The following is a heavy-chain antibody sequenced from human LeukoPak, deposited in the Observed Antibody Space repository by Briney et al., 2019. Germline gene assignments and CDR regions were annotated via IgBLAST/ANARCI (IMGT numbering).Heavy chain of an antibody. V-gene: IGHV4-4*07. Sequence: SETLSLTCTVSGGSISNYYWSWIRQPAGKGLEWIGRIYTSGSTNYDPSLKSRVTMSVDTSKNQFSLKLNSVTAADTAVYYCARVGYSSSIDYWGQGTLVTVSS. CDR2: IYTSGST. D-gene: IGHD6-6*01. J-gene: IGHJ4*02. CDR1: GGSISNYY. CDR3: ARVGYSSSIDY.